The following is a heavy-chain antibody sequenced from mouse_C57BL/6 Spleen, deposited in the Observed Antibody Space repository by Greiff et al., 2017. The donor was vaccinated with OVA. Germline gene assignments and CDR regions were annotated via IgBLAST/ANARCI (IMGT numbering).Heavy chain of an antibody. J-gene: IGHJ3*01. Sequence: QVQLKQSGPGLVAPSQSLSITCTVSGFSLTSYGVDWVRQSPGKGLEWLGVIWGVGSTNYNSALKSRLSISKDNSKSQVFLKMNSLQTDDTAMYYCASHYGSSYGAWFAYWGQGTLVTVSA. CDR3: ASHYGSSYGAWFAY. CDR1: GFSLTSYG. D-gene: IGHD1-1*01. CDR2: IWGVGST. V-gene: IGHV2-6*01.